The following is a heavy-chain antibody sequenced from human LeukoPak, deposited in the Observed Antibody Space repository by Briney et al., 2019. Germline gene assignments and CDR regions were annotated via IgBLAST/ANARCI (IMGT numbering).Heavy chain of an antibody. CDR1: GFTFSSYS. Sequence: GGSLRLSCAASGFTFSSYSMNWVRQAPGKGLEWVSAISGSGGSTYYADSVKGRFTISRDNSKNTLYLQMNSLRAEDTAVYYCANGYYDFWSGYRGYYYYGMDVWGQGTTVTVSS. J-gene: IGHJ6*02. CDR3: ANGYYDFWSGYRGYYYYGMDV. CDR2: ISGSGGST. V-gene: IGHV3-23*01. D-gene: IGHD3-3*01.